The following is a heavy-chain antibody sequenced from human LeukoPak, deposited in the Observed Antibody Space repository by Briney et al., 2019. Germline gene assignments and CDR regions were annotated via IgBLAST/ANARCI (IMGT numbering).Heavy chain of an antibody. CDR1: GDSVRSNSAA. D-gene: IGHD6-13*01. CDR3: AREKVYSSSCPLCDY. Sequence: SQTLSLTCAISGDSVRSNSAAWIWLRPSPSRGLEWLGRPYYRSKWYNDDAVSVKSRITINPDTSKNQFSLQLNSVTPEDTAVYYCAREKVYSSSCPLCDYWGQGTLVTVSS. V-gene: IGHV6-1*01. CDR2: PYYRSKWYN. J-gene: IGHJ4*02.